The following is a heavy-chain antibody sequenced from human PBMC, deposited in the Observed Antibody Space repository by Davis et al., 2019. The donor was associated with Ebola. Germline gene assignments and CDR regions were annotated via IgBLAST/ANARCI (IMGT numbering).Heavy chain of an antibody. CDR3: AKHTMTVVVIDNFDY. D-gene: IGHD3-22*01. CDR1: GFTFRNYA. Sequence: GGSLRLSCAASGFTFRNYAMSWVRQAPGKGLEWVAAITGSGRITYYADSVKGRFTISKDTSKDTVYLQMNSLRAEDTAVYYCAKHTMTVVVIDNFDYWGQGTPVTVSS. V-gene: IGHV3-23*01. CDR2: ITGSGRIT. J-gene: IGHJ4*02.